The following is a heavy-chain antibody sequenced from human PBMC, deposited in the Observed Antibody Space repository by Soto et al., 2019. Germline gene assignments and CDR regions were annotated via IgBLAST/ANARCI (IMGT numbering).Heavy chain of an antibody. CDR3: AKPGLTVAGTRYFDR. CDR1: GFTFNTYA. V-gene: IGHV3-23*05. CDR2: IGSDGTPI. Sequence: EVQLLESGGGLVQPGGSLRLSCAASGFTFNTYAMSWVRQAPGKGLEWVSAIGSDGTPIQYAESVKGRFTISKDNSKDTLYLQMNSLRAEDTAVYYCAKPGLTVAGTRYFDRWGQGTLVTVSS. D-gene: IGHD6-19*01. J-gene: IGHJ4*02.